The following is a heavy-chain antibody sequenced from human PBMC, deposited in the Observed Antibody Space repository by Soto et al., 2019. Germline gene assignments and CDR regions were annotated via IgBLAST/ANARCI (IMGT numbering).Heavy chain of an antibody. CDR3: ARDSMRFDY. Sequence: GGSLRLSCAASGFTFSSYAMHWVRQAPGKGLEWVAVISYDGSNKYYADSVKGRFTISRDNSKNTLYLQMNSLRAEDTAVYYCARDSMRFDYWGQGTLVTVSS. V-gene: IGHV3-30-3*01. D-gene: IGHD3-3*02. CDR1: GFTFSSYA. J-gene: IGHJ4*02. CDR2: ISYDGSNK.